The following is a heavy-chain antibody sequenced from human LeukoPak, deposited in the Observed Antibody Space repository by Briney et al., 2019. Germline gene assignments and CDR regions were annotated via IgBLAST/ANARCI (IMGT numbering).Heavy chain of an antibody. J-gene: IGHJ6*02. CDR2: IFYSGRT. D-gene: IGHD2-2*01. Sequence: SETLSLTCTVSGGSISSYYWSWIRQPPGKGLEWIGYIFYSGRTKYNPSLKRRVTISVDTSKNQLSLKLSSVTAADAAVYYCARDSSVPAAMYTYYYYYGMDVWGQGTTVTVSS. V-gene: IGHV4-59*01. CDR3: ARDSSVPAAMYTYYYYYGMDV. CDR1: GGSISSYY.